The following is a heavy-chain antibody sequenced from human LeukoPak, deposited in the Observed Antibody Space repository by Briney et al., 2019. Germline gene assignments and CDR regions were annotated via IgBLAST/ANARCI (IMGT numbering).Heavy chain of an antibody. D-gene: IGHD3-3*01. V-gene: IGHV4-59*01. Sequence: GSLRLSCAASGFTFSNAWMSWVRQAPGKGLEWIGYIYYSGSTNYNPSLKSRVTISVDTSKNQFSLKLSSVTAADTAVYYCARRSGENAFDIWGQGTMVTVSS. J-gene: IGHJ3*02. CDR1: GFTFSNAW. CDR3: ARRSGENAFDI. CDR2: IYYSGST.